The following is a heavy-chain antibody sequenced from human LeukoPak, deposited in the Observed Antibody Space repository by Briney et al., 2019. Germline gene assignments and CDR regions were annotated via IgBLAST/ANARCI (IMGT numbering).Heavy chain of an antibody. D-gene: IGHD4-17*01. CDR3: ARDRMETVTTFYYYYGMDV. Sequence: GGSLRLSCAASGFTFSSYAMHWVRQAPGKGLEWVAVISYDGSNIYYADSVKGRFTISRDNSKNTLYLQMNSLRAEDTAVYYCARDRMETVTTFYYYYGMDVWGQGTTVTVSS. V-gene: IGHV3-30-3*01. CDR1: GFTFSSYA. J-gene: IGHJ6*02. CDR2: ISYDGSNI.